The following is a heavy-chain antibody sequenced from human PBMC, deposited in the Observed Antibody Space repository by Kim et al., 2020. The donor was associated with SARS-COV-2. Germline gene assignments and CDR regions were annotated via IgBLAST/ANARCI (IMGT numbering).Heavy chain of an antibody. D-gene: IGHD4-17*01. Sequence: ASVKVSCKVSGYTLTELSMHWVRQAPGKGLEWMGGFDPEDGETIYAQKFQGRVTMTEDTSTDTAYMELSSLRSEDTAVYYCATAVATYTVTTLDAFDIWGQGTMVTVSS. CDR2: FDPEDGET. CDR3: ATAVATYTVTTLDAFDI. V-gene: IGHV1-24*01. CDR1: GYTLTELS. J-gene: IGHJ3*02.